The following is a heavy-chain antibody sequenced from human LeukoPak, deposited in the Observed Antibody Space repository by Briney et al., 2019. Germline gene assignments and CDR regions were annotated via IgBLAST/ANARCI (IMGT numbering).Heavy chain of an antibody. J-gene: IGHJ4*02. CDR2: IYISGST. D-gene: IGHD2-15*01. Sequence: PSETLSLTCTVSGASINSHYWSWIRQPAGTGLEWIGRIYISGSTNYNSSLQSRVTMSVDTSKNQFSLKLTSVTAADTAVYYCARALNPLPGTYYFDYWGQGTLVTVSS. V-gene: IGHV4-4*07. CDR3: ARALNPLPGTYYFDY. CDR1: GASINSHY.